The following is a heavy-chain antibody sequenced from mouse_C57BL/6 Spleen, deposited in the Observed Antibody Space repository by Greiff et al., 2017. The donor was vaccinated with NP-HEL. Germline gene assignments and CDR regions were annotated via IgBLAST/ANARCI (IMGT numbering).Heavy chain of an antibody. Sequence: VQLHPSGAELVRPGTSVKMSCKASGYTFTNYWIGWAKQRPGHGLEWIGDIYPGGGYTNYNEKFKGKATLTADKSSSTAYMQFSSLTSEDSAIYYCARSRDYDGFDYWGQGTTLTVSS. J-gene: IGHJ2*01. CDR2: IYPGGGYT. CDR3: ARSRDYDGFDY. V-gene: IGHV1-63*01. D-gene: IGHD2-4*01. CDR1: GYTFTNYW.